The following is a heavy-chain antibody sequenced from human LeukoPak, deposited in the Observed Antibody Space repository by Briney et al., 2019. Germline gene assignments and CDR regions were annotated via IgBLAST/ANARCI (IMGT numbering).Heavy chain of an antibody. CDR3: AREPGIAVAGYAFDY. J-gene: IGHJ4*02. V-gene: IGHV1-69*13. Sequence: SVKVSCKASGGTFSSYAISWVRQAPGQGLEWMGGIIPIFGTANCAQKFQGRVTITADESTSTAYMELSSLRSEDTAEYYCAREPGIAVAGYAFDYWGQGTLVTVSS. CDR2: IIPIFGTA. CDR1: GGTFSSYA. D-gene: IGHD6-19*01.